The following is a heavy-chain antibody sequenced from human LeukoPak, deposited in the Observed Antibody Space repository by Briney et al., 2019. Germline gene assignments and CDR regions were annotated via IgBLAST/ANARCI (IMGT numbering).Heavy chain of an antibody. CDR3: ARDYGSGSYNWFDP. CDR2: INPNSGGT. D-gene: IGHD3-10*01. Sequence: ASVKVSCKASGYXFTGYYMHWVRQAPGQGLEWLGWINPNSGGTNYAQKFQGRVTMTRDTSISTAYMELSRLRSDDTAVYYCARDYGSGSYNWFDPWGQGTLVTVSS. J-gene: IGHJ5*02. CDR1: GYXFTGYY. V-gene: IGHV1-2*02.